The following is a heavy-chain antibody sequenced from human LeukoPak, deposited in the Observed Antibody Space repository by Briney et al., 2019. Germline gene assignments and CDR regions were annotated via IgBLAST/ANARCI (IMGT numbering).Heavy chain of an antibody. D-gene: IGHD6-13*01. Sequence: ASVKVSCKASGYTFTGYYMHWVRQAPGQGLEWMGWINPNSGGTNYAQKFQGRVTMTRDTSISTAYMELSRLRSDDTAVYYCARVGISSWYSFAEFDYWGQGTLVTVSS. CDR1: GYTFTGYY. CDR2: INPNSGGT. J-gene: IGHJ4*02. CDR3: ARVGISSWYSFAEFDY. V-gene: IGHV1-2*02.